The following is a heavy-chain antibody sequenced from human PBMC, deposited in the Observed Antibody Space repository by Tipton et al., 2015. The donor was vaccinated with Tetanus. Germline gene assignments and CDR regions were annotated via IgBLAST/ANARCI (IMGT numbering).Heavy chain of an antibody. D-gene: IGHD3-10*01. CDR2: VAYEGNNK. J-gene: IGHJ4*02. V-gene: IGHV3-30-3*01. CDR3: ARDGFYYGSGSYYRAF. CDR1: GLSFSGYG. Sequence: RSLRLSCATSGLSFSGYGLHWLRQAPGKGLEWVALVAYEGNNKYYADSVKGRFTISRDNSKDTLYLQMNSLRPEDTAVYYCARDGFYYGSGSYYRAFWGQGTLVTVSP.